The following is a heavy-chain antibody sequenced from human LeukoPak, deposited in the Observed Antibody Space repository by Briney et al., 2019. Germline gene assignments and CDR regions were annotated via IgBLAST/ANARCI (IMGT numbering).Heavy chain of an antibody. V-gene: IGHV3-21*01. CDR1: GFIFSNYD. Sequence: GGSLRLSCGASGFIFSNYDMNWVRQAPGKGLEWVSFISSGTTYIYYADSVKGRFTISRDNAKNSLYLQMDSLRAEDTAIYYCARDGLAVAGRGYWGQGTLVTVSS. D-gene: IGHD6-19*01. J-gene: IGHJ4*02. CDR2: ISSGTTYI. CDR3: ARDGLAVAGRGY.